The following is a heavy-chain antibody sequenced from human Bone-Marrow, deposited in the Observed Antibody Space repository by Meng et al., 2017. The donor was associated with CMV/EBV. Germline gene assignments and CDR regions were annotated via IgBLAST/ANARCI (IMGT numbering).Heavy chain of an antibody. V-gene: IGHV6-1*01. CDR1: GDSVSSDTVV. CDR3: ARNVGAAFDI. J-gene: IGHJ3*02. CDR2: TYYRSKWSN. Sequence: SETLSLTCAISGDSVSSDTVVWNWIRQAPSRGLEWLGRTYYRSKWSNDYAVSVESRITINPDTSKNQLSLQLNSVTPEDPAGDYCARNVGAAFDIWGQGTRVTVSS. D-gene: IGHD3-16*01.